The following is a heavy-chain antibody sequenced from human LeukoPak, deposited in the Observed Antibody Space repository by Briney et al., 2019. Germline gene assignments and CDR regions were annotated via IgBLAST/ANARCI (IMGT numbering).Heavy chain of an antibody. J-gene: IGHJ3*02. CDR1: GDSVSNNA. D-gene: IGHD3-10*01. CDR3: ARGWVRDAFDI. CDR2: TYYKSKWYT. V-gene: IGHV6-1*01. Sequence: SQTLSLTCVISGDSVSNNAWNWVRQTPSGGLECLGRTYYKSKWYTEYAEFMKSRISISPDTFKNQFSLQLNSVTPEDTAVYYCARGWVRDAFDIWSHGTMVTVSS.